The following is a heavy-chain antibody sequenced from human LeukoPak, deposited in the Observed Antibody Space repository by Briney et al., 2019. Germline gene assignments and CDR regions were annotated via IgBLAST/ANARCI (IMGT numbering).Heavy chain of an antibody. CDR1: GYTFIDLY. V-gene: IGHV1-2*02. D-gene: IGHD4-17*01. Sequence: DSVKVSCKGSGYTFIDLYMHWVRQAPGQGLEWMAKINPNSGVTAYAERFQGRVTLTRDTSISTVYMELRTLTSGDTAVYYCARPSDYGDYIDYWGQGTLVTVSS. J-gene: IGHJ4*02. CDR3: ARPSDYGDYIDY. CDR2: INPNSGVT.